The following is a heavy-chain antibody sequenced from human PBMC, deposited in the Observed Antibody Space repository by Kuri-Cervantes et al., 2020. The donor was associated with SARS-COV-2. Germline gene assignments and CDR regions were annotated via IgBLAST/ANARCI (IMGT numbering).Heavy chain of an antibody. Sequence: SETLSLTCTVSGGSISSSSYYWSWIRQPAGKGLEWIGRIYTSGSTNYNPSLKSRVTISVDTSKNQFSLKLSSVTAADTAVYYCARDLAYDSSGYAFDYWGQGTLVTVSS. V-gene: IGHV4-61*02. D-gene: IGHD3-22*01. CDR2: IYTSGST. J-gene: IGHJ4*02. CDR1: GGSISSSSYY. CDR3: ARDLAYDSSGYAFDY.